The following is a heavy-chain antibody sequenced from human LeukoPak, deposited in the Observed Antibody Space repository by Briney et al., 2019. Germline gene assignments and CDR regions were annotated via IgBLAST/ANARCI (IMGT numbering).Heavy chain of an antibody. CDR1: GCTFTSNG. Sequence: GASVKVSCKASGCTFTSNGISWVRQAPGQGLEWMGWISAYNGNTNYAQKLQGRVTMTTDTSTSTAYMELRSLRSDDTAVYYCAREFRSGSYSEFDYWGQGTLVTVSS. V-gene: IGHV1-18*01. CDR2: ISAYNGNT. J-gene: IGHJ4*02. D-gene: IGHD1-26*01. CDR3: AREFRSGSYSEFDY.